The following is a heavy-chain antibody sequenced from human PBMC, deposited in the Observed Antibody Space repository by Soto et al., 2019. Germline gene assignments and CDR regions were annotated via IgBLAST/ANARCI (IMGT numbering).Heavy chain of an antibody. CDR2: IYYSGST. CDR1: GGSISSYH. J-gene: IGHJ6*02. V-gene: IGHV4-59*01. CDR3: ARGGYHYYYGMDV. Sequence: QVQLQESGPGLVKPSETLSLTCTVSGGSISSYHWSCIRQPPGKGLEWIGYIYYSGSTNYNPSLKSRVTISVDTSKNQFSLKLSSVTAADTAVYYCARGGYHYYYGMDVWGQGTTVTVSS.